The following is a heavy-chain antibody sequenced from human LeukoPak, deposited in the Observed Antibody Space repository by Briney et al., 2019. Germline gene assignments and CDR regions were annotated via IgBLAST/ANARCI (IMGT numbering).Heavy chain of an antibody. CDR1: GGSISSSSYY. CDR3: ARSYGDLSTTYYGMDV. D-gene: IGHD4-17*01. Sequence: SETLSLTCTVSGGSISSSSYYWGWIRQPPGKGLEWIGSIYHSGSTYYNPSLKSRVTISVDRSKNQFSLKLSSVTAADTAVYYCARSYGDLSTTYYGMDVWGQGTTVAVSS. CDR2: IYHSGST. V-gene: IGHV4-39*07. J-gene: IGHJ6*02.